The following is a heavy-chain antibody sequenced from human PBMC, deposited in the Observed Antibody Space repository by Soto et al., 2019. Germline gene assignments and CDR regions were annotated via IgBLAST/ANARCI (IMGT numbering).Heavy chain of an antibody. Sequence: EVQLVESGGGLVQPGGSLRLSCAASGFTFSTYWMHWVRQSPGNGLVWVSRINSDGGSISYADSVKGRFTISRDNAKNTLYLQMNSLRAADTAVYYCARGSDWLSTPDYWGQGTLVTVSS. CDR2: INSDGGSI. CDR1: GFTFSTYW. J-gene: IGHJ4*02. D-gene: IGHD3-9*01. V-gene: IGHV3-74*01. CDR3: ARGSDWLSTPDY.